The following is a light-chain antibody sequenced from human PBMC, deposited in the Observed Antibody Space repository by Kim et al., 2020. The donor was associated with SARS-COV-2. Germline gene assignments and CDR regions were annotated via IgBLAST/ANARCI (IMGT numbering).Light chain of an antibody. CDR3: QHYGNPAS. Sequence: DIQMTQSPSSLSASVGDRVTITCQASQDISNYLNWYQQKPGKAPKLLIYDASNLETGVPSRFSGSGSGTDFTFTISSLQPEDIATYCCQHYGNPASFGGGTKVDI. CDR2: DAS. V-gene: IGKV1-33*01. CDR1: QDISNY. J-gene: IGKJ4*01.